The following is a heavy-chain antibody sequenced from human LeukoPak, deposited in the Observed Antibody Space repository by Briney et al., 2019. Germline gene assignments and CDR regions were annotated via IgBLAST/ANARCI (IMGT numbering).Heavy chain of an antibody. CDR1: GGSISSYY. D-gene: IGHD6-13*01. V-gene: IGHV4-59*01. J-gene: IGHJ1*01. CDR2: IYYSGST. CDR3: ARGQELDYPEYFPH. Sequence: SETLSLTCTVPGGSISSYYWSWIRQPPGKGLEWIGYIYYSGSTNYNPSLKSRVTISVDTSKNQFSLKLSSVTAADTAVYYCARGQELDYPEYFPHWGQGTLVTVSS.